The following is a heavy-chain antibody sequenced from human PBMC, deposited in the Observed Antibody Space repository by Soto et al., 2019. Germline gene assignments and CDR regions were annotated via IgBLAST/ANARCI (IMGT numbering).Heavy chain of an antibody. Sequence: EVQLLESGGGLVKPGGSLRLSCAASGFTFSSYSMNWVRQAPGKGLEWVSSISSSSSYIYYADSVKGRFTISRDNAKNSLYLQMNSLRAEDTAVYYCAAVPLAAKTYYFDYWGQGTLVTVSS. CDR2: ISSSSSYI. CDR3: AAVPLAAKTYYFDY. CDR1: GFTFSSYS. V-gene: IGHV3-21*01. D-gene: IGHD6-13*01. J-gene: IGHJ4*02.